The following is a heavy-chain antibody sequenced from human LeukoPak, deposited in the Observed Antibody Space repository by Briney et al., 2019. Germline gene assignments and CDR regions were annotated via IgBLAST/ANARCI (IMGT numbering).Heavy chain of an antibody. CDR3: ARDRRGYYDSGSYYPLI. CDR2: INPNSGGT. D-gene: IGHD3-10*01. Sequence: ASVKVSCKAFGYRFTSYYIHWARQAPGQGLEWMGWINPNSGGTNYAQKFQGRVTMTRDTSVSTAYMEVSRLRSDDTAVYYCARDRRGYYDSGSYYPLIWGQGTLVTVSS. CDR1: GYRFTSYY. V-gene: IGHV1-2*02. J-gene: IGHJ4*02.